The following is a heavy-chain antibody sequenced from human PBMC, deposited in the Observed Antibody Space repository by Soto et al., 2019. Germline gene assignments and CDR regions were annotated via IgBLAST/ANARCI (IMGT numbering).Heavy chain of an antibody. Sequence: QVQLVQSGAEVKKPGASVKVSCKASGYTFATYDFAWVRQATGQGLEWMGWMNPNTGNTGYAQAFRGRVTMTRNTSITTAYMELSSLRSEDTALYFCARRKERSGPYYLDYWGQGTLVTVSS. V-gene: IGHV1-8*01. J-gene: IGHJ4*02. D-gene: IGHD6-25*01. CDR3: ARRKERSGPYYLDY. CDR2: MNPNTGNT. CDR1: GYTFATYD.